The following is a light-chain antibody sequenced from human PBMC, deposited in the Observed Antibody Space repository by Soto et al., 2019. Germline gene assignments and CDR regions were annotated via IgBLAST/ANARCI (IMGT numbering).Light chain of an antibody. V-gene: IGKV3-20*01. CDR1: QSITSSF. CDR2: GAS. CDR3: QQYENSPIT. Sequence: PGERAALSFGASQSITSSFLAWYQQKPGQAPRLLIYGASSRATGIPDRFSGTGSETDFTLTINRLEPEDFAVYYCQQYENSPITFGQGTRLEI. J-gene: IGKJ5*01.